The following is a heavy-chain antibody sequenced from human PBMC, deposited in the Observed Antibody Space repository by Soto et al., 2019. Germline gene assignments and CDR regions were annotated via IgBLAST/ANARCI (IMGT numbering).Heavy chain of an antibody. CDR2: ISYDGSNK. CDR3: AKDALYYGSGSFDY. Sequence: QVQLVESGGGVVQPGRSPRLSCAASGFTFSSYGMHWVRQAPGKGLEWVAVISYDGSNKYYADSVKGRFTISRDNSTNTLYLQMNSLRAEDTAVYYWAKDALYYGSGSFDYWGQGTLVTVAS. J-gene: IGHJ4*02. D-gene: IGHD3-10*01. V-gene: IGHV3-30*18. CDR1: GFTFSSYG.